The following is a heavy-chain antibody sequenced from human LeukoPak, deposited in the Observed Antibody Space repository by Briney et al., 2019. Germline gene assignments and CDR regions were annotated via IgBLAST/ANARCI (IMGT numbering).Heavy chain of an antibody. CDR3: ARVTEWELLPDFDY. D-gene: IGHD1-26*01. Sequence: VASVKVSCKASGYTFTSYGISWVRQAPGQGLEWMGWTSAYNGNTNYAQKLQGRVTMTTDTSTSTAYMELRSLRSDDTAVYYCARVTEWELLPDFDYWGQGTLVTVSS. CDR2: TSAYNGNT. CDR1: GYTFTSYG. V-gene: IGHV1-18*01. J-gene: IGHJ4*02.